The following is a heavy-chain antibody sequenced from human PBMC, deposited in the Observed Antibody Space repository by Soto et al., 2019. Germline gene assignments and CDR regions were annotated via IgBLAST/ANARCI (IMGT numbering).Heavy chain of an antibody. CDR2: ISGSGGST. D-gene: IGHD6-19*01. Sequence: GSRTLTRAPSEFISSTYAKHGDRRPSRQRSEWVSAISGSGGSTYYAGSVRGWFTISRDNSKNTLYLQMNSLRAEDTAVYYCAKDMTHYQWLVPYYYYYGMDVWGQGTTVTVSS. V-gene: IGHV3-23*01. J-gene: IGHJ6*02. CDR1: EFISSTYA. CDR3: AKDMTHYQWLVPYYYYYGMDV.